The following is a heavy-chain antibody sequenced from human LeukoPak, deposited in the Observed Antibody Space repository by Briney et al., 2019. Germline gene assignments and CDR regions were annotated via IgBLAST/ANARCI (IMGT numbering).Heavy chain of an antibody. CDR3: ARAIGDDSSGYYYGNFDY. V-gene: IGHV1-18*01. Sequence: ASVKVSCKASGYTFTSYGISWVRQAPGQGLEWMGWISAYNGNTSYAQKLQGRVTMTTDTYTSTAYMELRSLRSDDTAVYYCARAIGDDSSGYYYGNFDYWGQGTLVTVSS. CDR1: GYTFTSYG. D-gene: IGHD3-22*01. CDR2: ISAYNGNT. J-gene: IGHJ4*02.